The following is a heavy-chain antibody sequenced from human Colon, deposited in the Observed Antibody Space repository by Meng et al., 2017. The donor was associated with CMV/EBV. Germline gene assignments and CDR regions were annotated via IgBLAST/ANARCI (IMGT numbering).Heavy chain of an antibody. Sequence: SVKVSCKASGGTFSSYAISWVRQAPGQGLEWMGGIIPIFGTANYAQKFQGRVTITTDESTSTVYMELSSLRSEDTAVYYCARARGSEGNYYYFGMDVWGQGTTVTVSS. J-gene: IGHJ6*02. CDR2: IIPIFGTA. V-gene: IGHV1-69*05. CDR3: ARARGSEGNYYYFGMDV. D-gene: IGHD2-15*01. CDR1: GGTFSSYA.